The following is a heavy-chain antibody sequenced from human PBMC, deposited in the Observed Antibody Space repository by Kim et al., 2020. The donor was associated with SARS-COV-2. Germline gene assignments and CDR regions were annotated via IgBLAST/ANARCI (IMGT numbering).Heavy chain of an antibody. Sequence: GGSLRLSCVVSGFTFSDSWMHWVRQAQGKGLVWVSRIDTDGTTIDYAPSVKGRFTISRDNAKNTLYLQMNSLRPEDTGVYYCESVAAVERWGQGTLVTVSS. V-gene: IGHV3-74*01. CDR1: GFTFSDSW. J-gene: IGHJ4*02. CDR2: IDTDGTTI. D-gene: IGHD6-19*01. CDR3: ESVAAVER.